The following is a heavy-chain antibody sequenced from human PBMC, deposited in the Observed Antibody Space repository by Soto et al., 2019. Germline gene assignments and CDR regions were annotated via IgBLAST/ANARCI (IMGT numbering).Heavy chain of an antibody. D-gene: IGHD1-20*01. J-gene: IGHJ6*03. CDR2: IYHSGST. V-gene: IGHV4-4*02. Sequence: SETLSLTCAVSSGSISSSNWWSWVRQPPGKGLEWIGEIYHSGSTNYNPSLKSRVTISVDKSKNQFSLKLSSVTAADTAVYYCARYKYITGTTFGTYYYYMDVWGKGTTVTVSS. CDR3: ARYKYITGTTFGTYYYYMDV. CDR1: SGSISSSNW.